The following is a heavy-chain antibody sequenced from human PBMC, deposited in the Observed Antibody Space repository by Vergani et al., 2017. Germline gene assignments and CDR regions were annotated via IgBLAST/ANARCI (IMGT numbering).Heavy chain of an antibody. Sequence: QVQLVESGGGVVQPGRSLRLSCAASGFTFSSYAMHWVRQAPGKGLEWVAVISYDGSNKYYADSVKGRFTNTRDNPKNTLYLQMNSLRAEDTAVYYCAAKSCGTPGCQIGYFREWGQGTLVTVSS. D-gene: IGHD1-1*01. CDR3: AAKSCGTPGCQIGYFRE. CDR1: GFTFSSYA. J-gene: IGHJ1*01. V-gene: IGHV3-30-3*01. CDR2: ISYDGSNK.